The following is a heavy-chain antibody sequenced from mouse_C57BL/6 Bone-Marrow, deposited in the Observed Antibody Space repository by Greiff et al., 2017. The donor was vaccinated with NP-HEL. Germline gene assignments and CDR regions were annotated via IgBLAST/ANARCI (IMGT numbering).Heavy chain of an antibody. Sequence: QVQLQQSGAELARPGASVKLSCKASGYTFTSYGISWVKQSTGQGLEWIGEIYPSSGNTYYNEKFKGKATLTADKSSSTAYMELRSLTAEDSAVYVCARSPPYDDGSLYLDDWGQGTTLTVSS. CDR2: IYPSSGNT. CDR1: GYTFTSYG. D-gene: IGHD1-1*01. CDR3: ARSPPYDDGSLYLDD. V-gene: IGHV1-81*01. J-gene: IGHJ2*01.